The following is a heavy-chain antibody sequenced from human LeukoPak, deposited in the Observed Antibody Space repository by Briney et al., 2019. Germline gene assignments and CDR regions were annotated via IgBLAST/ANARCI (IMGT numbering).Heavy chain of an antibody. CDR3: ARDSRDCSGGSCYRYFDY. CDR1: GYTFTSYG. J-gene: IGHJ4*02. Sequence: ASVKVSCKASGYTFTSYGISWVRQAPGQGLEWMGWISAYNGNTNYAQKLQGRVTMTTDTSTSTAYMELRSLRSDDTAVYYCARDSRDCSGGSCYRYFDYWGQGTLVTVSS. D-gene: IGHD2-15*01. CDR2: ISAYNGNT. V-gene: IGHV1-18*01.